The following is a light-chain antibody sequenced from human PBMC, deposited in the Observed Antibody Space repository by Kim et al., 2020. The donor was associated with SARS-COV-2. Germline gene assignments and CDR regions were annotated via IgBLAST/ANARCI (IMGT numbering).Light chain of an antibody. V-gene: IGLV2-14*03. CDR2: DVN. Sequence: PGQSITISCTATISDIGGFNFVSWYQHHPGKAPKLMIFDVNNRPSGVSHRFAGSKSGNTASLTISGLQADDEADYYCSAYISSTLVFGGGTQLTVL. J-gene: IGLJ2*01. CDR1: ISDIGGFNF. CDR3: SAYISSTLV.